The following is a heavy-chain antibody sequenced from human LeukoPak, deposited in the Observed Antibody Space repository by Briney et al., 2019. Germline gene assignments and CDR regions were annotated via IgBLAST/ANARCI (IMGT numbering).Heavy chain of an antibody. Sequence: SDTLSLNCKVSDDISSKFYSSWVRQPPGKGLAWIGHLFLSGATNYSPSLKSRLTMSVDRSKMHFSLRLTSVTAADTAVYFCARIDPLGFFDYWGQGMLVTVSS. V-gene: IGHV4-59*07. J-gene: IGHJ4*02. CDR3: ARIDPLGFFDY. D-gene: IGHD3-10*01. CDR1: DDISSKFY. CDR2: LFLSGAT.